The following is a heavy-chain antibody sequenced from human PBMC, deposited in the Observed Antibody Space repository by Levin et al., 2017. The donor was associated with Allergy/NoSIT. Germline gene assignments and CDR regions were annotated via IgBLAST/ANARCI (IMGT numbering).Heavy chain of an antibody. CDR3: ARRVRYYDYVWGSYRYNWFDP. J-gene: IGHJ5*02. D-gene: IGHD3-16*02. V-gene: IGHV4-34*01. CDR2: IHNSGGT. Sequence: PSETLSLTCAVYGGSLGGYYWTWIRQPPGRGLEWIGEIHNSGGTNYNPSLKSRVTISLDTSKNQFSLKLRSVTAAATAVSSCARRVRYYDYVWGSYRYNWFDPWGQGTLVTVSS. CDR1: GGSLGGYY.